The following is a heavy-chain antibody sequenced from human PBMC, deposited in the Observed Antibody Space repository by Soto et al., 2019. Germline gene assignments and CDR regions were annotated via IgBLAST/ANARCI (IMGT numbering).Heavy chain of an antibody. CDR1: GYTFTDYY. D-gene: IGHD2-8*02. J-gene: IGHJ3*02. CDR2: MHPKSGGA. V-gene: IGHV1-2*02. Sequence: ASVKVSCKTSGYTFTDYYTHWVRQAPGQGLEWMGWMHPKSGGAYFAQKFQGRVTLTRDTSIGTAYIEVNRLTSDDMAVYLCTIRNTENSDGLYEALEIWVQGTTGTSSS. CDR3: TIRNTENSDGLYEALEI.